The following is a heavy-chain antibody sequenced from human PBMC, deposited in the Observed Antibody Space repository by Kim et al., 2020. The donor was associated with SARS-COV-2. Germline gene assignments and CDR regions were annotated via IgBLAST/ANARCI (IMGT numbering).Heavy chain of an antibody. D-gene: IGHD3-3*01. CDR3: ARESYYDFWSGSNAFDI. V-gene: IGHV3-30*01. J-gene: IGHJ3*02. Sequence: VKGRFTISRDNSKNTLYLQMNSLRAEDTAVYYCARESYYDFWSGSNAFDIWGQGTMVTVSS.